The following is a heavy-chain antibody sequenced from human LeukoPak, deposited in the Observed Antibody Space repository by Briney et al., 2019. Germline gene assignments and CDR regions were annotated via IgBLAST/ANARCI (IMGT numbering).Heavy chain of an antibody. CDR3: ATLRGASTAVFDS. CDR2: IHYSGAT. CDR1: GGSISYDY. V-gene: IGHV4-59*08. J-gene: IGHJ4*02. Sequence: SETLSLTCTVSGGSISYDYWTWIRQSPGKRLEWIGYIHYSGATNYSPSLKSRVTISVDTSKNQFSLKLRSVTAADTALYYCATLRGASTAVFDSWGQGTLVTVSS. D-gene: IGHD2-21*02.